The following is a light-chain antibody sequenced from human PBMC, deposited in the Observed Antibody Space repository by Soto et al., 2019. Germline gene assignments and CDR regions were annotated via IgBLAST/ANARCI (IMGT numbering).Light chain of an antibody. CDR2: GAS. CDR3: QHYGNSPPALT. CDR1: QSVSSSH. J-gene: IGKJ4*01. V-gene: IGKV3-20*01. Sequence: DIVLTQSPGTLSLPPGERAILSCSASQSVSSSHLAWYQQKPGKAPRLLIYGASSRATGIPDRFSVSGSGTDFSLTISRLEPEDFAVYYCQHYGNSPPALTFGGGTKVEIK.